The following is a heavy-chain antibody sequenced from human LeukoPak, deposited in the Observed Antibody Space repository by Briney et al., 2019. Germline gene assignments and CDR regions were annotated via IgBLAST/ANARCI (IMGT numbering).Heavy chain of an antibody. CDR2: INHSGST. D-gene: IGHD3-3*01. Sequence: SETLSLTCAVYGGSFSGYYWSWIRQPPGKGLEWIGEINHSGSTNYNPSLKSRVTISVDTSKNQFSLKLSSVTAADTAVYYCARDRRYDFWSGPFPYYYYMDVWGKGTTVTVSS. CDR1: GGSFSGYY. J-gene: IGHJ6*03. V-gene: IGHV4-34*01. CDR3: ARDRRYDFWSGPFPYYYYMDV.